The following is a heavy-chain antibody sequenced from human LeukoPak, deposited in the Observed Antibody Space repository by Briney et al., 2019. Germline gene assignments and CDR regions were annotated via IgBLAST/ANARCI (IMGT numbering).Heavy chain of an antibody. D-gene: IGHD6-19*01. J-gene: IGHJ4*02. CDR3: ARDPGSSGWSSY. CDR2: INPNSGGT. V-gene: IGHV1-2*02. CDR1: GYTFTGYY. Sequence: ASVKVSCKASGYTFTGYYMHWVRQAPGQGLEWMGWINPNSGGTNYAQKFQGRVTMTRDTSISTAYMELSRLRSDDTAVYCCARDPGSSGWSSYWGQGTLVTVSS.